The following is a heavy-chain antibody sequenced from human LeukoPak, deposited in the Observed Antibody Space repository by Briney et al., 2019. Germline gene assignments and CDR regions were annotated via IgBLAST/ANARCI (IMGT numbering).Heavy chain of an antibody. CDR2: IYYSGST. D-gene: IGHD6-19*01. V-gene: IGHV4-59*01. J-gene: IGHJ1*01. Sequence: NPSETLSLTCTVSGGSISSYYWSWIRQPPGKGLEWIGYIYYSGSTNYNPSLKSRVTISVDTSNNQFSLKLSSVTAADTAVYYCARGEVWQWLVPEYFQHWGQGTLVTVSS. CDR1: GGSISSYY. CDR3: ARGEVWQWLVPEYFQH.